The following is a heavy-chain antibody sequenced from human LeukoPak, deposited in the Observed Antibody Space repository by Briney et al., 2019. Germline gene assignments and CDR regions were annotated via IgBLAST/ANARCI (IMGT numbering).Heavy chain of an antibody. Sequence: ASVKVSCKASGYTFTSYYMHWVRQAPGQGLEWMGIINPSGGSTSYAQKFQGRVTMTEDTSTDTAYMELSSLRSEDTAVYYRATEGYYDSSGYYSDYWGQGTLVTVSS. D-gene: IGHD3-22*01. CDR3: ATEGYYDSSGYYSDY. J-gene: IGHJ4*02. CDR1: GYTFTSYY. V-gene: IGHV1-46*01. CDR2: INPSGGST.